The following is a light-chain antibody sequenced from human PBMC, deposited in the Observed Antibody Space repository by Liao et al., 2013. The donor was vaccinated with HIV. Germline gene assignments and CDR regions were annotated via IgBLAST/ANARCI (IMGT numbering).Light chain of an antibody. Sequence: SSVLTQPPSVSVAPGKTASITCGGNDIVTKSVHWYQQKPGQAPVLVIYYDSDRPSGIPERFSGSMSGNTATLTISRVEAGDEADYYCHVWDRFSGRRVFGGGTKLTVL. CDR2: YDS. CDR1: DIVTKS. CDR3: HVWDRFSGRRV. J-gene: IGLJ3*02. V-gene: IGLV3-21*04.